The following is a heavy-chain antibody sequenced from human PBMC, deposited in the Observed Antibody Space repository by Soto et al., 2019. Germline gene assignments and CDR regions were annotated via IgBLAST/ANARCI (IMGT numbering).Heavy chain of an antibody. CDR2: MNPNSGNT. CDR1: GYTFTSYD. CDR3: ARVECVYDILTVSEVCHYMDV. V-gene: IGHV1-8*01. J-gene: IGHJ6*03. Sequence: ASVKVSCKASGYTFTSYDINWVRQATGQGLEWMGWMNPNSGNTGYAQKFQGRVTMTRNTSISTAYMELSSLRSEDTAVYYCARVECVYDILTVSEVCHYMDVWGKGTTVTVSS. D-gene: IGHD3-9*01.